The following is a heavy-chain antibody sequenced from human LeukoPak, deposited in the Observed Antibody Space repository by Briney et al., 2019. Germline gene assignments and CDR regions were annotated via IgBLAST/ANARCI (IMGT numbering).Heavy chain of an antibody. V-gene: IGHV4-34*01. J-gene: IGHJ4*02. CDR1: GGSFSGYY. D-gene: IGHD1-26*01. Sequence: SETLSLTCAVYGGSFSGYYWSWIRQPPGKGLEWIGEINHSGSTNYNPSLKSRVTISVDTSKDQFSLKLSSVTAADTAVYYCARGGSSGSYGGYYFDYWGQGTLVTVSS. CDR3: ARGGSSGSYGGYYFDY. CDR2: INHSGST.